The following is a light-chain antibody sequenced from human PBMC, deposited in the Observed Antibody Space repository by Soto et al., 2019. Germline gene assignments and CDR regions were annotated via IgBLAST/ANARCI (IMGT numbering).Light chain of an antibody. Sequence: DIQMTQSPSTLSASAGYTFTITCRASQSISTFLAWYQQKPGKAPKLLIFDASSLKSGVPSRFSGSGSGTEFTLTISSLQPDDFATYYCQQYDSYSWTFGQGTTGDIK. J-gene: IGKJ1*01. V-gene: IGKV1-5*01. CDR3: QQYDSYSWT. CDR1: QSISTF. CDR2: DAS.